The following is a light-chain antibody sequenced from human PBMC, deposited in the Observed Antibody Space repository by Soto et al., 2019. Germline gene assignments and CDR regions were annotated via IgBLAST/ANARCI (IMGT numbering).Light chain of an antibody. V-gene: IGKV3-20*01. J-gene: IGKJ1*01. Sequence: EIVLTQSPGTLSLSPGERATLSCRASQSVSNNYLAWYQQKPGQALRLLIYGASNRATGSPDRLSGSGSGTDFTLTISRLEPEDFAVYYCQQYGSSGTFGQGTKVDIK. CDR3: QQYGSSGT. CDR1: QSVSNNY. CDR2: GAS.